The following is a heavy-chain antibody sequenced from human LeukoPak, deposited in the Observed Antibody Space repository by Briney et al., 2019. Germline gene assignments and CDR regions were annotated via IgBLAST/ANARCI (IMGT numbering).Heavy chain of an antibody. D-gene: IGHD1-26*01. CDR3: TKRQGPTSGSYDYFDP. CDR1: GGSISGNY. J-gene: IGHJ5*02. CDR2: IHSSGYT. Sequence: SETLSLTCTVSGGSISGNYWSWIRQPPGQGLEWIAYIHSSGYTDYNPSLKSRVTISVDTSNNQFSLKVTSVTAADTAMYYCTKRQGPTSGSYDYFDPWGQGALVTVSS. V-gene: IGHV4-4*09.